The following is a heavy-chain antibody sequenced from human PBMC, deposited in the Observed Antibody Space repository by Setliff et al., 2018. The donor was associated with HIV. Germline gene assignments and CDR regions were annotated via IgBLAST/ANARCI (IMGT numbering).Heavy chain of an antibody. Sequence: PGGSLRLSCAASGFTFSSAWMGWVRQAPAKGLEWVGRIKSKTDGGTTDYAAPVKGRFTISRDDSKNTLYLQMNSLETEDTAVYYCTTDLIIRGVIIDGALRWGQGTLVTVS. J-gene: IGHJ4*02. CDR3: TTDLIIRGVIIDGALR. D-gene: IGHD3-10*01. CDR2: IKSKTDGGTT. CDR1: GFTFSSAW. V-gene: IGHV3-15*01.